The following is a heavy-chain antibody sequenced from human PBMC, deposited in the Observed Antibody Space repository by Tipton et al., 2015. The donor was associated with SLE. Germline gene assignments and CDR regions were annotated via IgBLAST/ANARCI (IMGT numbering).Heavy chain of an antibody. CDR3: ARDPNEYCSSTSCSLNWYFDL. J-gene: IGHJ2*01. Sequence: RSLRFSCAASGFTFSSYAMHWVRQAPGKGLEWVAVISYDGSNKYYADSVKGRFTISRDNSKNTLYLQMNSLRAEDTAVYYCARDPNEYCSSTSCSLNWYFDLWGRGTLVTVSS. D-gene: IGHD2-2*01. V-gene: IGHV3-30*04. CDR2: ISYDGSNK. CDR1: GFTFSSYA.